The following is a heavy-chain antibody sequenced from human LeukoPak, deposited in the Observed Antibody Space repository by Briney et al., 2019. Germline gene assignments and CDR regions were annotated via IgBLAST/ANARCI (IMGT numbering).Heavy chain of an antibody. V-gene: IGHV1-2*02. CDR1: GYTFTGYY. J-gene: IGHJ4*02. Sequence: GASVKVSCKASGYTFTGYYLHWVRQAPGQGLEWVGWMNPNSGGTNYAQKFQGRVTMTRDTSITTAYMELSRLRSDDTAVYYCASGDEVVRRPGYYFDYWGQGTLVTVSS. D-gene: IGHD2-21*01. CDR3: ASGDEVVRRPGYYFDY. CDR2: MNPNSGGT.